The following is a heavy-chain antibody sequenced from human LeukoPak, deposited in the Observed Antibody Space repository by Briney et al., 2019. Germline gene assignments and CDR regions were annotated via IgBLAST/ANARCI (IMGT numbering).Heavy chain of an antibody. Sequence: GGSLRLSCAASGFTFSSFWMSWVRQAPGKGLEWVANIKQDGSEKYYVDSVKGRFTISRDNAKNSLYLQMNSLRAEDTAVYYCAKVSTVSSLSSGYYPIDYWGQGTLVTVSS. CDR1: GFTFSSFW. V-gene: IGHV3-7*03. CDR3: AKVSTVSSLSSGYYPIDY. CDR2: IKQDGSEK. D-gene: IGHD3-22*01. J-gene: IGHJ4*02.